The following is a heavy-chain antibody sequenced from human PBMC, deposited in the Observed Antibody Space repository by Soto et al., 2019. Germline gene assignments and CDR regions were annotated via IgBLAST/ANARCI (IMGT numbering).Heavy chain of an antibody. V-gene: IGHV3-48*01. CDR1: GFTFSTSN. D-gene: IGHD6-19*01. CDR3: VRGSYGSGPPS. J-gene: IGHJ5*02. Sequence: EVQLEETGGGLVQPGWSLRLSCAASGFTFSTSNMMWVRQAPGKGLEWISFISSSGAAIFYADSVRGRFTISRDNGKSSLFLQMNSLSGEDTAVYYWVRGSYGSGPPSLGQGTLVTVSS. CDR2: ISSSGAAI.